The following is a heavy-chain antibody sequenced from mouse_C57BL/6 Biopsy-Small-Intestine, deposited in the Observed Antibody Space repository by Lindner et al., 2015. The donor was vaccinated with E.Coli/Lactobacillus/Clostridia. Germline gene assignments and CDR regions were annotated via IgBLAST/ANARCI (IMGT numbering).Heavy chain of an antibody. CDR3: ARYYYTNYHGYAMDS. CDR1: GFSLTSYD. V-gene: IGHV2-9-1*01. Sequence: VQLQESGPGLVAPSQSLSITCTVSGFSLTSYDISWVRQPPGKGLEWLGVIWTGGGTNYNSALKSRLNISKDNSKSQVFLKMHSLQTDDTARYYCARYYYTNYHGYAMDSWGQGTSVTVSS. J-gene: IGHJ4*01. D-gene: IGHD2-5*01. CDR2: IWTGGGT.